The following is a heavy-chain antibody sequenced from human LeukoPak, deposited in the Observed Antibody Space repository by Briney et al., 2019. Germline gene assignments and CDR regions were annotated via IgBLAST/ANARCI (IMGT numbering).Heavy chain of an antibody. CDR1: GGSFSGYY. Sequence: SETLSLTCAVYGGSFSGYYWSWIRQPPGKGLEWIGETNHSGSTNYNPSLKSRVTISVDTSKNQFSLKLSSVTAADTAVYYCASGSPPDFDYWGQGTLVTVSS. CDR2: TNHSGST. CDR3: ASGSPPDFDY. J-gene: IGHJ4*02. V-gene: IGHV4-34*01.